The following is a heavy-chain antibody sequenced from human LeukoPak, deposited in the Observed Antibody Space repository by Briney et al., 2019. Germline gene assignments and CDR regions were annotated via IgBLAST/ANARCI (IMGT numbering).Heavy chain of an antibody. CDR1: GYTSTSYD. V-gene: IGHV1-8*01. Sequence: ASVKVSCKASGYTSTSYDINWVRQATGQGLEWMGWMNPNSGNTGYAQKFQGRVTMTRNTSISTAYMELSSLRSEDTAVYYCARTYYYGSGSYYRELYYFDYWGQGTLVTVSS. CDR2: MNPNSGNT. CDR3: ARTYYYGSGSYYRELYYFDY. D-gene: IGHD3-10*01. J-gene: IGHJ4*02.